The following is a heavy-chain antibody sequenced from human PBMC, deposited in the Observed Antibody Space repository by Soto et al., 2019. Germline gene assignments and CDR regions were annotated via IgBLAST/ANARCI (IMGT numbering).Heavy chain of an antibody. CDR3: ARPRYYYDSSGYLYYYYGMDV. CDR1: GYSFTSYW. CDR2: IYPGDSDT. V-gene: IGHV5-51*01. J-gene: IGHJ6*01. Sequence: PGESLKISCKGSGYSFTSYWIGWVRQMPGKGLEWMGIIYPGDSDTRYSPSFQGQVTISADKSISTAYRQWSSLKASDTAMYYCARPRYYYDSSGYLYYYYGMDVWGQGTTVTASS. D-gene: IGHD3-22*01.